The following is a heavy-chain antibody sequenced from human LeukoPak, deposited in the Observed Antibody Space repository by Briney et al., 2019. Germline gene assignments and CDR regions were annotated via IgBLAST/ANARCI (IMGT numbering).Heavy chain of an antibody. J-gene: IGHJ6*03. CDR1: GYSFTAYY. D-gene: IGHD3-10*01. Sequence: ASVKVSCKASGYSFTAYYIHWVRQAPGQGLKWMGWINPNRGGTNYAQKFKGRVTMTRDTSISTAYMELSRLRSDDTAVYYCASGTRFGSAPNYYSYYYMDVWGKGTTVTISS. CDR2: INPNRGGT. V-gene: IGHV1-2*02. CDR3: ASGTRFGSAPNYYSYYYMDV.